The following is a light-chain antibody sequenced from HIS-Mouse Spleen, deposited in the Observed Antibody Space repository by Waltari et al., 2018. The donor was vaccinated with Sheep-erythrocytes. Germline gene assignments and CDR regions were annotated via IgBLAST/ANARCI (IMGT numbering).Light chain of an antibody. Sequence: QSALTQPPSASGSPGQSVTISCTGTSSDVGGYNYVSCYQQHPGKAPKLMIYEGSKRPSSVSNRFTGSKSGNTASQTISGLQAEDEADYCCCSYAGSSTYVVFGGGTKLTVL. CDR3: CSYAGSSTYVV. CDR1: SSDVGGYNY. CDR2: EGS. J-gene: IGLJ2*01. V-gene: IGLV2-23*01.